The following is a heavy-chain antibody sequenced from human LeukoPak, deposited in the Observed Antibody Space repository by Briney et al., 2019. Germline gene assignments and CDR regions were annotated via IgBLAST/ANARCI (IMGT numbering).Heavy chain of an antibody. CDR3: AREGYYHQLY. Sequence: GGSLRLSCAASGFTFSSYWKSWVRQAPGKGLEWVANIKQDGSEKYYVDSVKGRFTISRDNAKNSLYLQMNSLRAEDTAVYYCAREGYYHQLYWGQGTLVTVSS. V-gene: IGHV3-7*01. D-gene: IGHD1-26*01. CDR1: GFTFSSYW. J-gene: IGHJ4*02. CDR2: IKQDGSEK.